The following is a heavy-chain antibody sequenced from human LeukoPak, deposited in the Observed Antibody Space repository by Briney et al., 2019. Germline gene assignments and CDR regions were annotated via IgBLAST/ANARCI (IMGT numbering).Heavy chain of an antibody. D-gene: IGHD1-1*01. CDR2: FSNSRSTI. Sequence: GGSLRLSCAASGFTFSRYSINWVRQAPGKGLEWVSYFSNSRSTIYYANSVKGRFTISRDNANNSLFLQMNSLRDEDTAVYYCARESEGGTTIDFWGQGTLVTVSS. CDR3: ARESEGGTTIDF. CDR1: GFTFSRYS. V-gene: IGHV3-48*02. J-gene: IGHJ4*02.